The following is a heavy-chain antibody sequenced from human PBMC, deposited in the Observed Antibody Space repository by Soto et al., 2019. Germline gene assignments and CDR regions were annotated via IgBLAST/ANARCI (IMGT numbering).Heavy chain of an antibody. CDR1: GFTFSTCA. J-gene: IGHJ3*02. CDR3: AKDIHIVVVPAAILEAFDI. D-gene: IGHD2-2*01. V-gene: IGHV3-23*01. Sequence: GGSVRLSCSASGFTFSTCAVSWVRQAPGKGLEWVSTITNSGVNYYTDSVKGRFTISRDNSKNTLYLQMNSLRAEDTAVYYCAKDIHIVVVPAAILEAFDIWGQGTMVTVSS. CDR2: ITNSGVN.